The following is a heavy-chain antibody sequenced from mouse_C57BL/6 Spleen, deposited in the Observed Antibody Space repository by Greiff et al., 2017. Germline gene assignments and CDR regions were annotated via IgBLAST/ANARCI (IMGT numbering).Heavy chain of an antibody. D-gene: IGHD1-1*01. Sequence: VQLQQPGAELVKPGASVKLSCKASGYTFTSYWMHWVKQRPGRGLEWIGRIDPNSGGTKYNEKFKSKATLTVDKPSSTAYMQLSSLTSEDSAVYYGARYYCGSSQFSDYFDYWGQCTTLTVSS. V-gene: IGHV1-72*01. CDR3: ARYYCGSSQFSDYFDY. J-gene: IGHJ2*01. CDR1: GYTFTSYW. CDR2: IDPNSGGT.